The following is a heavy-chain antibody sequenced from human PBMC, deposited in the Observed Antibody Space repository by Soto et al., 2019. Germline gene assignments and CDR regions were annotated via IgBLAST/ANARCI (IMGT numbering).Heavy chain of an antibody. V-gene: IGHV3-30*18. CDR2: ISYDGSNK. Sequence: QVQLVESGGGVVQPGRSLRLSCAASGFTFSSYGMHWVRQAPGKWLQWVAVISYDGSNKYYADSVKGRFTISRDNSKNTLYLQMNSLRAEDTAVYYCAKDLLGPGRAYGMDVWGQGTTVTVSS. CDR1: GFTFSSYG. D-gene: IGHD7-27*01. CDR3: AKDLLGPGRAYGMDV. J-gene: IGHJ6*02.